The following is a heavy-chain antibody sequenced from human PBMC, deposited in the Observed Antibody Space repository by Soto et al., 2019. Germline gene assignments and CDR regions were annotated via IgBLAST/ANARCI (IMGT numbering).Heavy chain of an antibody. Sequence: EVQLVESGGGLVKPGGSLRLSCAASGFTFSTYSMNWVRQAPGKGLEWVSFISSGGSYKYYADSVKGRFIISRDNAENSRFLQMDSLRAEYTAVYYCAGGNIVGPTTSRPPQDYWGQGILVTVSS. CDR1: GFTFSTYS. J-gene: IGHJ4*02. CDR3: AGGNIVGPTTSRPPQDY. V-gene: IGHV3-21*01. D-gene: IGHD1-26*01. CDR2: ISSGGSYK.